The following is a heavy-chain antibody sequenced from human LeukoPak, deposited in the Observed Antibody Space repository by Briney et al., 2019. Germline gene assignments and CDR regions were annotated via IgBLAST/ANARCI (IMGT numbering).Heavy chain of an antibody. V-gene: IGHV4-4*02. CDR1: GGSISSSNW. D-gene: IGHD5-18*01. J-gene: IGHJ6*02. Sequence: SETLSLTCAVSGGSISSSNWWSWVRQPPGKGLEWIGEIYHSGSTNYNPSLKSRVTISVDKSKNQFSLKLSSVTAADTAVYYCARHDVDTAMVRDYYYYGMDVWGQGTTVTASS. CDR2: IYHSGST. CDR3: ARHDVDTAMVRDYYYYGMDV.